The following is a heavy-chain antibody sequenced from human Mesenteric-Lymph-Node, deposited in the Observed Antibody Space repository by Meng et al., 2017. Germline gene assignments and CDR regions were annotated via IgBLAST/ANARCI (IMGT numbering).Heavy chain of an antibody. J-gene: IGHJ4*02. Sequence: ASVKVSCKVSGYRFNSFGISWVRQAPGQGLEWLGWISGYNGLTNFAQKFRDRITMTIDTSRSTVYMELRSLTSDDTAIYYCARDGEVSPFDYWGQGTLVTVSS. CDR1: GYRFNSFG. CDR2: ISGYNGLT. D-gene: IGHD3-16*01. CDR3: ARDGEVSPFDY. V-gene: IGHV1-18*01.